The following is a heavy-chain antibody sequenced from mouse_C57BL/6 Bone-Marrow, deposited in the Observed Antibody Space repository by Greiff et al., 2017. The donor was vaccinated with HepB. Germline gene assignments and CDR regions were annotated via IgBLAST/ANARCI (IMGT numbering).Heavy chain of an antibody. CDR2: IYPGNSET. Sequence: EVQLQESGPVLARPGASVKMSCKTSGYTFTSYWMHWVKQRPGQGLEWIGAIYPGNSETSYNQKFKGKAKLTAVTSASTAYMELSSLTNEDSAVYYCTRGITTVVPDYWGQGTTLTVSS. J-gene: IGHJ2*01. CDR3: TRGITTVVPDY. CDR1: GYTFTSYW. D-gene: IGHD1-1*01. V-gene: IGHV1-5*01.